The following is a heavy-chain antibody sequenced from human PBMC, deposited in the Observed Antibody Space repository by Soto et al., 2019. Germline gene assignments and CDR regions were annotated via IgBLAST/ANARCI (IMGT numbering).Heavy chain of an antibody. Sequence: QVQLVQSGAEVKKPGSSVRVSCNTSGGAFSIYAISWVRQAPGQGLEWMGGIIPMFGTANYAQKFQGRVTIAADKSTSTAYMDLSSLRSEYTAVYYCATSYSFGGVISPTFDHWGQGTLVAVPS. D-gene: IGHD3-16*02. CDR3: ATSYSFGGVISPTFDH. V-gene: IGHV1-69*06. CDR1: GGAFSIYA. J-gene: IGHJ4*02. CDR2: IIPMFGTA.